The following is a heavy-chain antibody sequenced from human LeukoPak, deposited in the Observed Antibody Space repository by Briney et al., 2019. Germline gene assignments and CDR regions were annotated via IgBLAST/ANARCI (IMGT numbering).Heavy chain of an antibody. J-gene: IGHJ4*02. CDR3: FIQRTTAYDILTGYSPTGYFDY. D-gene: IGHD3-9*01. Sequence: SETLSLTCTVSGCSISSYHWSWIRQPPGKGREWIGYIYYSGSTNYTPSLKSRVTVSVDTSKNQFSLKLSSVTAADTAVYYFFIQRTTAYDILTGYSPTGYFDYWGQGTLVTVSS. CDR1: GCSISSYH. CDR2: IYYSGST. V-gene: IGHV4-59*08.